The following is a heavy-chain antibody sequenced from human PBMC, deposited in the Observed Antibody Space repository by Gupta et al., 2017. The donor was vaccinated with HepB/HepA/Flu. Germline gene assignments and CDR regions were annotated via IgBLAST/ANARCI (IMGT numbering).Heavy chain of an antibody. Sequence: EVQLVESGGGVVQPGGSLRLSCAASGFTFNDYPIHWVRQAPGKGLEWVSIISEDGGTTYYADSVKGRFTVSRDNNKNSLYLQMNSLRTEDTAFYYCARDKPRIYYDSTGTFDYWGQGTLVTVSS. CDR1: GFTFNDYP. V-gene: IGHV3-43*02. CDR2: ISEDGGTT. J-gene: IGHJ4*02. D-gene: IGHD3-22*01. CDR3: ARDKPRIYYDSTGTFDY.